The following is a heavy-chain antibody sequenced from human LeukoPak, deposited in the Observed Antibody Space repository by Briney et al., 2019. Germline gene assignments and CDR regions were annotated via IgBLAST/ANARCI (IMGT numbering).Heavy chain of an antibody. CDR3: AKDRPYRVVGGNLYYYGMGV. D-gene: IGHD1-26*01. CDR2: ISYDGSNK. J-gene: IGHJ6*02. V-gene: IGHV3-30*18. CDR1: GFIFSSYG. Sequence: GGSLRLSCAASGFIFSSYGMHWVRQAPGKGLEWVAVISYDGSNKYYADSVKGRFTISRDNSKNTLYLQMNSLRAEDTAVYYCAKDRPYRVVGGNLYYYGMGVWGQGTTVTVSS.